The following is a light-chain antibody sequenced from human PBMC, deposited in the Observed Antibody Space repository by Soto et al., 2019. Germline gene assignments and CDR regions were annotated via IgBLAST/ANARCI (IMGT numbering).Light chain of an antibody. V-gene: IGLV2-14*01. CDR1: SRDIGAYNY. J-gene: IGLJ1*01. CDR3: SSYTNINTRACV. Sequence: QSVLTQPASVSGSPGQSITISCTGTSRDIGAYNYVSWYQHRPGNAPKLIIYEVTDRPSGVSNRFSGSKSGNTASLTISGLQAEDEAEYYCSSYTNINTRACVFGTGTKVTVL. CDR2: EVT.